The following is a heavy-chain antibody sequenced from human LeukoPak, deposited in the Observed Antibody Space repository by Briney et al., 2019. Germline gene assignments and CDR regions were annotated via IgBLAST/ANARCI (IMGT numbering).Heavy chain of an antibody. J-gene: IGHJ3*02. Sequence: GASVNVSCKASGYTFTSYGISWVRQAPGQGLEWMGWISAYNGNTNYAQKFQGRVTITADKSTSTAYMELSSLRSEDTAVYYCARMWGVVPAAMTDAFDIWGQGTMVTVSS. CDR2: ISAYNGNT. D-gene: IGHD2-2*01. V-gene: IGHV1-18*01. CDR3: ARMWGVVPAAMTDAFDI. CDR1: GYTFTSYG.